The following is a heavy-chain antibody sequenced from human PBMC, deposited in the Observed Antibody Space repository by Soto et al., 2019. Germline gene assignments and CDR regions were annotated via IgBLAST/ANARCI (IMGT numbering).Heavy chain of an antibody. CDR3: ARFLRLGTMICDY. J-gene: IGHJ4*02. Sequence: PGGSLRLSCAASGFTFSDYYMSWIRHAPGNGLEWVSYISSSSSYTNYADSVKGRFTISRDNAKNSLYMQMNRLRAEDTAVYYCARFLRLGTMICDYWGQGTLVTVSS. CDR2: ISSSSSYT. V-gene: IGHV3-11*06. D-gene: IGHD3-22*01. CDR1: GFTFSDYY.